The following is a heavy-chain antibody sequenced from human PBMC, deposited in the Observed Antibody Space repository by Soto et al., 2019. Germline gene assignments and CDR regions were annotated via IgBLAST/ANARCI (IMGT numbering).Heavy chain of an antibody. CDR1: GGSISSGDYY. J-gene: IGHJ6*02. CDR2: IYYSGST. V-gene: IGHV4-30-4*01. D-gene: IGHD2-2*02. CDR3: ARGKLGYCSSTSCYRETYYYYGMDV. Sequence: LSLTCTVSGGSISSGDYYWSWIRQPPGKGLEWIGYIYYSGSTYYNPSLTSRVTISVDTSKNQFSLKLSSVTAADTAVYYCARGKLGYCSSTSCYRETYYYYGMDVWGQGTTVTVSS.